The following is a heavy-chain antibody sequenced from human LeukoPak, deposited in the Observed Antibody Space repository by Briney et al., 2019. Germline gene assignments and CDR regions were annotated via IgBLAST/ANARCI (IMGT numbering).Heavy chain of an antibody. Sequence: GRSLRLSCATSGITFSTSGMHWARQAPGKGLEWVAVIWYDGSQKYYADSVKGRFTISRDNSKNTLYLQMNSLTAEDTAVYYCARDTGHLILGDYWGQGTLVIVSS. J-gene: IGHJ4*02. CDR2: IWYDGSQK. D-gene: IGHD7-27*01. CDR3: ARDTGHLILGDY. CDR1: GITFSTSG. V-gene: IGHV3-33*01.